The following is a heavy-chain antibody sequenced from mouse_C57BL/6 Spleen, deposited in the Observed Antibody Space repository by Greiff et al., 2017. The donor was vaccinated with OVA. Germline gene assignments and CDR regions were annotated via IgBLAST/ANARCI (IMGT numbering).Heavy chain of an antibody. CDR2: IDPSDSYT. Sequence: QVQLQQPGAELVKPGASVKLSCKASGYTFTSYWMQWVKQRPGQGFEWIGEIDPSDSYTNYNQKFKGKATLTVDTSSSTAYMQLSSLTSEDSAVYYCARRDGYDGYYFDYWGQGTTLTVSS. CDR1: GYTFTSYW. V-gene: IGHV1-50*01. J-gene: IGHJ2*01. D-gene: IGHD2-2*01. CDR3: ARRDGYDGYYFDY.